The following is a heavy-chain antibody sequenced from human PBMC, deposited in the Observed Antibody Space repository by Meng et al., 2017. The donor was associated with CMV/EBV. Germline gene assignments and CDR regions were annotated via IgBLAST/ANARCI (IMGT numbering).Heavy chain of an antibody. D-gene: IGHD3-3*01. V-gene: IGHV1-69*02. CDR2: IIPILGIA. CDR3: AHTIFGVAKAFDI. J-gene: IGHJ3*02. CDR1: GGTFSSYT. Sequence: SVKVSCKASGGTFSSYTISWVRQAPGQGLEWMGRIIPILGIANYAQKFQGRVTITADKSTSTAYMELSSLRSEDTAVYYCAHTIFGVAKAFDIWGQGTRVTVSS.